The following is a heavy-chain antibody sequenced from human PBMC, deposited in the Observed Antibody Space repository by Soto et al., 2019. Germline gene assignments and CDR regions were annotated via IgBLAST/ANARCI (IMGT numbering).Heavy chain of an antibody. CDR3: ARSDYGDYLGWFDP. Sequence: SSETLSLTCTVSGGSISSYYWSWIRQPPGKGLEWIGYIYYSGSTNYNPSLKSRVTISVDTSKNQFSLKLSSVTAADTAVYYCARSDYGDYLGWFDPWGQGTLVTVSS. V-gene: IGHV4-59*01. CDR1: GGSISSYY. CDR2: IYYSGST. J-gene: IGHJ5*02. D-gene: IGHD4-17*01.